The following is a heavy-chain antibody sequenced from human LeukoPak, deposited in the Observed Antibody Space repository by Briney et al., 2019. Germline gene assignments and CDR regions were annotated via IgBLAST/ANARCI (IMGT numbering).Heavy chain of an antibody. CDR1: GYTFTSYY. V-gene: IGHV1-46*01. Sequence: ASVKVSRKASGYTFTSYYMHWVRQAPGQGLEWMGIINPGGGSTSYAQKFQGRVTMTRDTSTSTVYMELSSLRSEDTAVYYCARSSGRSPNRDYMDVWGKGTTVTISS. CDR3: ARSSGRSPNRDYMDV. J-gene: IGHJ6*03. D-gene: IGHD1-14*01. CDR2: INPGGGST.